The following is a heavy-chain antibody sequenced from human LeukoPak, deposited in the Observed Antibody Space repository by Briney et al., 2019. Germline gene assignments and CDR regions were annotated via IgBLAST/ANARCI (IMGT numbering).Heavy chain of an antibody. CDR3: ARGSAAIMGFDY. J-gene: IGHJ4*02. CDR2: INHSGST. V-gene: IGHV4-34*01. Sequence: PSETLSLTCGVYGGSFSGYYWSWIRQPPGKGLEWIGEINHSGSTNYNPSLKSRVTISVDTFKNQFSLKLSSVTAADTAVYYCARGSAAIMGFDYWGQGTLVTVSS. D-gene: IGHD2-2*01. CDR1: GGSFSGYY.